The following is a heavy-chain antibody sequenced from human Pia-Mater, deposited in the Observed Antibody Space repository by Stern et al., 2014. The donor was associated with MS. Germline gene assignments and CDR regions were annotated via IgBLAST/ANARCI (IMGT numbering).Heavy chain of an antibody. J-gene: IGHJ4*02. Sequence: EVQLVESGGGLVHPGRSLRLSCTASGFNFDNFAMHWVRQAPGKGLEWVAAISWNTGSMGYADSVQGRFTISRDNAKNSLYLQMNSLRPEDTALYYCAKYTRNGMYYSYGNFDFWGQGTLVTVSS. CDR1: GFNFDNFA. V-gene: IGHV3-9*01. D-gene: IGHD5-18*01. CDR3: AKYTRNGMYYSYGNFDF. CDR2: ISWNTGSM.